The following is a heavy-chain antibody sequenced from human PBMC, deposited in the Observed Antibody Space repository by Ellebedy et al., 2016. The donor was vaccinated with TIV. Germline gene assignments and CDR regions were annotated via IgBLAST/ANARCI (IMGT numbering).Heavy chain of an antibody. D-gene: IGHD3-22*01. CDR3: ARSTGYYDSSSSDWYFDL. Sequence: GGSLRLSCAASGFTFSSYGMHWVRQAPGKGLEWVAVISYDGSNKYYADSVKGRFTISRDNSKNTLYLQMNSLRAEDQAVYYCARSTGYYDSSSSDWYFDLWGRGTLVTVSS. V-gene: IGHV3-30*03. J-gene: IGHJ2*01. CDR2: ISYDGSNK. CDR1: GFTFSSYG.